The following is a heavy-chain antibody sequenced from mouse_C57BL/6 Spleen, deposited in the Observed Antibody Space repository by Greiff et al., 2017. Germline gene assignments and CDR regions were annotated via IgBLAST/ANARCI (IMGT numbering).Heavy chain of an antibody. V-gene: IGHV5-17*01. Sequence: EVQGVESGGGLVKPGGSLKLSCAASGFTFSDYGMHWVRQAPEKGLEWVAYISSGSSTIYYADTVKGRFTISRDNAKNTLFLQMTSLRSEDTAMYYCARTGTVSYYYAMDYWGQGTSVTVSS. CDR2: ISSGSSTI. CDR3: ARTGTVSYYYAMDY. D-gene: IGHD4-1*01. CDR1: GFTFSDYG. J-gene: IGHJ4*01.